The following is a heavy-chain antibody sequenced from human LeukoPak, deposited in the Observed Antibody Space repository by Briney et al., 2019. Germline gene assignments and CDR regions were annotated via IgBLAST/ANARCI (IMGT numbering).Heavy chain of an antibody. Sequence: AGGSLRLSCAASGFTFDDYAVHWVRQAPGKGLEWVSGISWNSGSIGYADSVKGRFTISRDNAKNSLYLQMNSLRPEDTAFYYCVKDWYGSGSYYNAFEYWGQGTLVTVSS. J-gene: IGHJ4*02. V-gene: IGHV3-9*01. D-gene: IGHD3-10*01. CDR2: ISWNSGSI. CDR3: VKDWYGSGSYYNAFEY. CDR1: GFTFDDYA.